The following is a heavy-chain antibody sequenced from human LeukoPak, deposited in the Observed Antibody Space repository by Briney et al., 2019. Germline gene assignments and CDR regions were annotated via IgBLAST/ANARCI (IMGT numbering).Heavy chain of an antibody. V-gene: IGHV4-38-2*02. D-gene: IGHD6-25*01. J-gene: IGHJ6*03. CDR2: IYHSGST. CDR1: GYSISSGYY. CDR3: ARDNEGGSGHYMDV. Sequence: SETLSLTCTVPGYSISSGYYWGCIRQPPGKGLEGIGSIYHSGSTYYNPSLKSRVTISVDTSKNQFSLKLSSVTAADTAVYYCARDNEGGSGHYMDVWGKGTTVTVSS.